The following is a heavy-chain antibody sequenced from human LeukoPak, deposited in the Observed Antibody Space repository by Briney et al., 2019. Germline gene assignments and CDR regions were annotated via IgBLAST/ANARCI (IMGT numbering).Heavy chain of an antibody. Sequence: GGSLRLSCEASGFTFTTYSMTWVRQAPGKGLEWVSRINSDGNIINYADSVKGRFTMSRDNAKNTLYRQMNSLRAEDTAVYFCVRDGYNPYYYYYMDVWGKGTTVTISS. CDR3: VRDGYNPYYYYYMDV. J-gene: IGHJ6*03. V-gene: IGHV3-74*01. CDR2: INSDGNII. D-gene: IGHD5-18*01. CDR1: GFTFTTYS.